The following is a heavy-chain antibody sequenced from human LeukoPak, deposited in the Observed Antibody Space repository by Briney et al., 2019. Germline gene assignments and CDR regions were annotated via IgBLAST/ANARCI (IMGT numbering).Heavy chain of an antibody. J-gene: IGHJ1*01. CDR2: IYYSGST. CDR3: ASIVREGCSSTSCYTQEVVRLRYFQH. V-gene: IGHV4-39*01. D-gene: IGHD2-2*02. Sequence: SETLSLTCTVSGGSISSSSYYWGWIRQPPGKGLEWIGSIYYSGSTYYNPSLKSRVTISVDTSKNQFSLKLSSVTAADTAVYYCASIVREGCSSTSCYTQEVVRLRYFQHWGQGTLVTVSS. CDR1: GGSISSSSYY.